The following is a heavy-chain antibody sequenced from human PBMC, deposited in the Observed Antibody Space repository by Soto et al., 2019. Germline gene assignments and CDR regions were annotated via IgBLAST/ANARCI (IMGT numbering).Heavy chain of an antibody. CDR2: TSYDGSNK. CDR3: ASGGTAARLGLGV. Sequence: PGGSLRLSCAASGFIFSTHEMHWVRQAPGKGLEWVAVTSYDGSNKEYADSVKGRFTISRDNSKNTLFLQMNTLRPEATAVYYCASGGTAARLGLGVRDQGTTVTVSS. CDR1: GFIFSTHE. J-gene: IGHJ6*02. D-gene: IGHD6-6*01. V-gene: IGHV3-30-3*01.